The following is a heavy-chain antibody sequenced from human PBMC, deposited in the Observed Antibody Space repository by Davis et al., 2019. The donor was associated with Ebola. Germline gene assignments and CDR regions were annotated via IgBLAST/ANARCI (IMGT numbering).Heavy chain of an antibody. Sequence: AASVTVSCKTSRYTFTNYGISWVRQAPGQGLEWVGWISGDSDSTNYAQKFQGRVTLTTDTPTSTANMELKSLTSDDTAVYYCARGPPGIAISLGSYWGQGTLVTVSS. V-gene: IGHV1-18*01. CDR1: RYTFTNYG. CDR2: ISGDSDST. CDR3: ARGPPGIAISLGSY. J-gene: IGHJ4*02. D-gene: IGHD6-13*01.